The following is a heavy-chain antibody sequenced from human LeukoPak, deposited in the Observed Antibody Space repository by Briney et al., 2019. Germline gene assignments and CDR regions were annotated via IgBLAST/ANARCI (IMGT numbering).Heavy chain of an antibody. CDR2: IYHSGST. J-gene: IGHJ4*02. Sequence: PSQTLSLTCTVSGGSISSYYWSWIRQPPGKGLEWIGYIYHSGSTNYNPSLKSRVTISVDTSKNQFSLKLSSVTAADTAVYYCARDSGYSSGHFDYWGQGTLVTVSS. D-gene: IGHD6-19*01. V-gene: IGHV4-59*01. CDR1: GGSISSYY. CDR3: ARDSGYSSGHFDY.